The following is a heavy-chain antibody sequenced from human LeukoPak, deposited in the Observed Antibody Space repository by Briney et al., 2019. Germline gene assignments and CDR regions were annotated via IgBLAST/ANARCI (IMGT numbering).Heavy chain of an antibody. CDR1: GFTFTTYW. CDR2: ISHDGTNK. CDR3: ARLHSGYHYGSIDY. J-gene: IGHJ4*02. V-gene: IGHV3-30-3*01. Sequence: GGSLRLSCAASGFTFTTYWMTWVRQAPGKGLEWVAVISHDGTNKFYADSVKGRFTISRDNSKNTLYLQMNSLRTEDTAVYYCARLHSGYHYGSIDYWGQGTLVIVSS. D-gene: IGHD5-18*01.